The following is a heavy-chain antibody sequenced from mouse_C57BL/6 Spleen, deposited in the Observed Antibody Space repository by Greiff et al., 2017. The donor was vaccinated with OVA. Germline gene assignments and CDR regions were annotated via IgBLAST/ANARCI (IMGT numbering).Heavy chain of an antibody. Sequence: QVQLQQSGAELVKPGASVKLSCKASGYTFTSYWMHWVKQRPGQGLEWIGMIHPNSGSTNYNEKFKSKATLTVDKSSSTAYMQLSSLTSEDSAVYYCASLTGTEVDYWGQGTTLTVSS. CDR1: GYTFTSYW. V-gene: IGHV1-64*01. CDR3: ASLTGTEVDY. J-gene: IGHJ2*01. D-gene: IGHD4-1*01. CDR2: IHPNSGST.